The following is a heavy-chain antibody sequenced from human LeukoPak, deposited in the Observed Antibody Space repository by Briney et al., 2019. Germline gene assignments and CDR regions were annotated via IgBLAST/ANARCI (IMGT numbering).Heavy chain of an antibody. CDR2: MNPNSGNT. CDR1: GYTFTSYD. V-gene: IGHV1-8*01. D-gene: IGHD3-9*01. CDR3: ARGQGEILTGYYEFDY. J-gene: IGHJ4*02. Sequence: GASVKVSCKASGYTFTSYDINWVRQATGQGLEWMGWMNPNSGNTGYAQKFQGRVTMTRNTSISTAYMELSGLRSEDTAVYYCARGQGEILTGYYEFDYWGQGTLVTVSS.